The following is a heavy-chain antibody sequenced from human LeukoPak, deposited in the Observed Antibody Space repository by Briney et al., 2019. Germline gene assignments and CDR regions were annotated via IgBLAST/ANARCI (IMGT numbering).Heavy chain of an antibody. CDR3: ARASPLRAVAVRPFFDY. CDR2: IKQDGSEK. D-gene: IGHD6-19*01. J-gene: IGHJ4*02. CDR1: GFTFSNAW. Sequence: GGSLRLSCAASGFTFSNAWMSWVRQAPGKGLEWVANIKQDGSEKYYVDSVKGRFTISRDNAKNSLYLQMNSLRAEDTAVYYCARASPLRAVAVRPFFDYWGQGTLVTVSS. V-gene: IGHV3-7*01.